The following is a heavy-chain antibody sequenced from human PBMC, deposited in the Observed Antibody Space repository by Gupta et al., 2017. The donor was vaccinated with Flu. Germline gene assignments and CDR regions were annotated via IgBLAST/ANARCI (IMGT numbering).Heavy chain of an antibody. CDR2: IKQDGSEN. CDR1: FTFSSYW. V-gene: IGHV3-7*01. J-gene: IGHJ4*02. Sequence: FTFSSYWMSWVRQAPGKGLEWVAQIKQDGSENHDVDSVKGRFTISRDNGKSSLYLQMNSLRPEDTAVYYCASNRNKIFDYWGQGTLVTVSS. CDR3: ASNRNKIFDY.